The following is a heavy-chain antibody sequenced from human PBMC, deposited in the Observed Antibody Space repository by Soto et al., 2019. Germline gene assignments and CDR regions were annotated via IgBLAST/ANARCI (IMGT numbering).Heavy chain of an antibody. Sequence: GGSLRLSCAASGFTFSSYGMHWVRQAPGKGLEWVAVISYDGSNKYYADTVKGRFTISRDNSKNTLYLQMNSLRAEDTAVYYCAKEGRYSSSSYLDYWGQGTLVTVSS. J-gene: IGHJ4*02. CDR2: ISYDGSNK. CDR3: AKEGRYSSSSYLDY. CDR1: GFTFSSYG. V-gene: IGHV3-30*18. D-gene: IGHD6-6*01.